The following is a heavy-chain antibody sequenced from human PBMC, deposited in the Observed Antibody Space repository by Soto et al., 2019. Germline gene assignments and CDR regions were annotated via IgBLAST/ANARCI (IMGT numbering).Heavy chain of an antibody. CDR2: IYPGDSDT. Sequence: GESLKISCKASGYIFTNYWIGWVRQMAGKGLEWMGIIYPGDSDTRYSPTFQGHVTISADKSISTAYLQWSSLKASDTAIYYCARLTARLHGMDVWGQGTTVTVSS. CDR1: GYIFTNYW. CDR3: ARLTARLHGMDV. V-gene: IGHV5-51*01. J-gene: IGHJ6*02. D-gene: IGHD6-6*01.